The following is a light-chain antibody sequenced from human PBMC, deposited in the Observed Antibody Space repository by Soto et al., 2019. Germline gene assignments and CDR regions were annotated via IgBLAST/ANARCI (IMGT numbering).Light chain of an antibody. V-gene: IGKV1-39*01. Sequence: DIQMTQPPSSLSAFVGDRVTITCRASQTIDRALNWYQQKPGKAPKLLIYAASLLRSGVPSRFSRSGSGTDFILTISSLQPEDFATYYCQQSYSTPTFGGGTKVEIK. CDR1: QTIDRA. CDR3: QQSYSTPT. CDR2: AAS. J-gene: IGKJ4*01.